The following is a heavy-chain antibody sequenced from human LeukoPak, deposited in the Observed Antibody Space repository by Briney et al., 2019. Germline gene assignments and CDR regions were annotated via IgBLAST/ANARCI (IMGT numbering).Heavy chain of an antibody. Sequence: PGGSLRLSCAASGFTFSDYYMSWIRQAPGKGLEWVSYISSSGSTIYYADSVKGRLTISRDNAKNSLYLQMNSLRAEDTAVYYCARDISKGQVGMDVWGQGTTVTVSS. CDR1: GFTFSDYY. J-gene: IGHJ6*02. CDR2: ISSSGSTI. V-gene: IGHV3-11*01. CDR3: ARDISKGQVGMDV.